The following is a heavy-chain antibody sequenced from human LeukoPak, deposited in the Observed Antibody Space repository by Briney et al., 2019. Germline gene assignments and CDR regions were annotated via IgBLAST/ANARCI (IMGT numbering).Heavy chain of an antibody. CDR2: IYSGGTT. J-gene: IGHJ4*02. CDR1: GFTFSSYA. V-gene: IGHV3-53*01. Sequence: GGSLRLSCAASGFTFSSYAMSWVRQAPGEGLEWVSVIYSGGTTYYADSVKGRFTISRDNSKNTLYLQMNSLRAEDTAVYYCARSEDRGLTARADYWGQGTLVTVSS. D-gene: IGHD3-10*01. CDR3: ARSEDRGLTARADY.